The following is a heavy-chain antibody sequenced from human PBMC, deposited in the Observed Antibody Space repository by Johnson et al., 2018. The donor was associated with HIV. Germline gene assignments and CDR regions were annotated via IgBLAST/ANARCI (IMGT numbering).Heavy chain of an antibody. J-gene: IGHJ3*02. CDR3: ARGDFWSGYPDAFDI. Sequence: QVQLVESGGGVVQPGWSLRLSCAASGFTFSSYAMHWVRQAPGKGLEWVAVISYDGSNKYYADSVKGRFTISRDNSKNTLYLQMNSLRAEDTAVYYCARGDFWSGYPDAFDIWGQGTMVTVSS. CDR1: GFTFSSYA. D-gene: IGHD3-3*01. V-gene: IGHV3-30*04. CDR2: ISYDGSNK.